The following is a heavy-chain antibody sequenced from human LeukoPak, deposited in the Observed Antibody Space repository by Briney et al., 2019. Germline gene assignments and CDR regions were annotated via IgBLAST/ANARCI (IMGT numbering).Heavy chain of an antibody. CDR2: IYHSGST. V-gene: IGHV4-30-2*01. J-gene: IGHJ4*02. CDR3: ARDLDTSYFDY. D-gene: IGHD5-18*01. CDR1: GGSISSGGYS. Sequence: SQTLSHTCAVSGGSISSGGYSWSWIRQPPGKGLEWIGYIYHSGSTYYNPSLKSRVTISVDRSKNQFSLKLSSVTAADTAVYYCARDLDTSYFDYWGQGTLVTVSS.